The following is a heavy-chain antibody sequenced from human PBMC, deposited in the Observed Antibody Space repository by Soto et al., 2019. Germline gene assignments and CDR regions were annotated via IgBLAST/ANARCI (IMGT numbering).Heavy chain of an antibody. J-gene: IGHJ4*02. V-gene: IGHV3-21*01. CDR3: ARESEDLTSNFDY. Sequence: GGSLRLSCAASGFTFSRYSMSWVRQAPGKGLEWVSSISSTTNYIYYADSMKGRFTVSRDNAKNSVYLDMNSLSAEDTAVYYCARESEDLTSNFDYWGQGTLVTVSS. CDR1: GFTFSRYS. CDR2: ISSTTNYI.